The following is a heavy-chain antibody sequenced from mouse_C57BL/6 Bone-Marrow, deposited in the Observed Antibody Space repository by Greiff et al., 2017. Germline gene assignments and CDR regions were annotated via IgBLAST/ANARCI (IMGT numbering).Heavy chain of an antibody. CDR3: ASGHYYGFAY. Sequence: QVQLQQSGAELAKPGASVKLSCKASGYTFTSYWMHWVKQRPGQGLEWIGYINPSSGYTKYNQKFKDKATLTVDKSSSTAYMQLSSLTYEDSAVYYCASGHYYGFAYWGQGTLVTVSA. CDR2: INPSSGYT. CDR1: GYTFTSYW. J-gene: IGHJ3*01. D-gene: IGHD1-1*01. V-gene: IGHV1-7*01.